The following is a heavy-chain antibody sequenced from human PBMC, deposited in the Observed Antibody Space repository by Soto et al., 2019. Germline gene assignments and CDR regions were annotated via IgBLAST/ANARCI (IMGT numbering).Heavy chain of an antibody. CDR2: IYYSGST. V-gene: IGHV4-30-4*01. Sequence: SATLSLTCTVSGGSISSGDYYWSWIRQPPGKGLEWIGYIYYSGSTYYNPSLKSRVTISVDTSKNQFSLKLSSVTAADTAVYYCARVKPPHYGMDVWGQGTTVTVSS. CDR3: ARVKPPHYGMDV. CDR1: GGSISSGDYY. J-gene: IGHJ6*02.